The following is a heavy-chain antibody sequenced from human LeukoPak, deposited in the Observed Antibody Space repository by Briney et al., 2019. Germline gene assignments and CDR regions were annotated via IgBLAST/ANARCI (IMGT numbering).Heavy chain of an antibody. Sequence: GGSLSLSCVASGLNFDDSAMHWVRQAPGRGLEWVSLISADGGSTFSADSVKGRFSISRDNSKNSLYLQMNSLRSEDTAMYYCAKESGKFDYWGQGTLVAVSS. V-gene: IGHV3-43*02. J-gene: IGHJ4*02. CDR2: ISADGGST. CDR1: GLNFDDSA. CDR3: AKESGKFDY.